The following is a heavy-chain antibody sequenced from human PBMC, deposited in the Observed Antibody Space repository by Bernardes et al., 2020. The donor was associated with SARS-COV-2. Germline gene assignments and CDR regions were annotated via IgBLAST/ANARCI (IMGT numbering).Heavy chain of an antibody. J-gene: IGHJ6*02. D-gene: IGHD2-21*01. V-gene: IGHV3-7*01. Sequence: GGSLRLSCVASGFTFNNYWMNWVRQAPGKGLEWVANIKQDGSETNYVASVKGRFIISRDNVKNSVFLQMNSLRAEDTAVYYCARGYCVGATCYYYYYAMDVWGQGTTVTFFS. CDR3: ARGYCVGATCYYYYYAMDV. CDR1: GFTFNNYW. CDR2: IKQDGSET.